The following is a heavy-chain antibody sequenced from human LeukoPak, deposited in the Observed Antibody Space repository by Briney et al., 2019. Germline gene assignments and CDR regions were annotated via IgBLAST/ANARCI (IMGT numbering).Heavy chain of an antibody. CDR3: AKALGHAMDV. J-gene: IGHJ6*02. V-gene: IGHV3-30*02. CDR2: IRNRGSDK. Sequence: GGSLRLSCAASGFTFSRYGLHWVRQAPDKGLEWVAYIRNRGSDKYYADSVKGRSAISRDDFKNTLYLQMNSLTVEDTAVYYCAKALGHAMDVWGQGTTVTVSS. CDR1: GFTFSRYG.